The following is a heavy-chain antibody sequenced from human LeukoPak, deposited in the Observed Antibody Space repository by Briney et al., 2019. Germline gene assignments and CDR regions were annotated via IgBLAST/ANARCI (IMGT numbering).Heavy chain of an antibody. V-gene: IGHV1-69*13. D-gene: IGHD6-13*01. CDR3: ARGKQQLVQLDY. Sequence: SVKVSCKASGGTFSSYAISWVRQAPGQGLEWMGGIIPIFGTANYAQKFQGRVTITADESTSTAYMELSSLRSEDTAVYYCARGKQQLVQLDYWGQGTLVTVSS. CDR2: IIPIFGTA. J-gene: IGHJ4*02. CDR1: GGTFSSYA.